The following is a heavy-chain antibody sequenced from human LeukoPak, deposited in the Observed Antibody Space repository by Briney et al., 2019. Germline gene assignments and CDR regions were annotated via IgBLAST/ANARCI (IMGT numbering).Heavy chain of an antibody. Sequence: GSLKLSCAASGFTFNNYAMAWVRQAPGRGLEWVSGISGYGGSTYYADSVKGRFTISRDNSNNTLYLQMNSLRAEDTALYSSARDTVVPNAGNAFDIWGQGTMVTVSS. CDR3: ARDTVVPNAGNAFDI. J-gene: IGHJ3*02. V-gene: IGHV3-23*01. D-gene: IGHD2-2*01. CDR1: GFTFNNYA. CDR2: ISGYGGST.